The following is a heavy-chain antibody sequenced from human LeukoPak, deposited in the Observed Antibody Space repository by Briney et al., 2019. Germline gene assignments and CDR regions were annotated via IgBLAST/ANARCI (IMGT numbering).Heavy chain of an antibody. V-gene: IGHV1-46*01. Sequence: ASVKVSCKASGYTFARYYIHWVRQAPGQGLEWMGIINPSGGPANYAQKNQGRVTMTRDTSTSTVYMELNSLKSEDTAVYYCARGPPTTMTNRYFGLFDPWGQGTSVTVSS. CDR3: ARGPPTTMTNRYFGLFDP. CDR2: INPSGGPA. CDR1: GYTFARYY. D-gene: IGHD4-17*01. J-gene: IGHJ5*02.